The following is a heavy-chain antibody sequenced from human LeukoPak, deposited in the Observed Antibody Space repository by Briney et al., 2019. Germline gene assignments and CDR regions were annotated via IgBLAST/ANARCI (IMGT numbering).Heavy chain of an antibody. CDR2: ISGSGGST. Sequence: GGSLRLSCAASGFTFSSYAMSWVRQAPGKGLEWVSAISGSGGSTYYADSVKGRFTISRDNSKNTLYLQMNSLRAEDTAVYYCAKAHSGGQQLVDALIDYWGQGTLVTVSS. V-gene: IGHV3-23*01. CDR1: GFTFSSYA. D-gene: IGHD6-13*01. CDR3: AKAHSGGQQLVDALIDY. J-gene: IGHJ4*02.